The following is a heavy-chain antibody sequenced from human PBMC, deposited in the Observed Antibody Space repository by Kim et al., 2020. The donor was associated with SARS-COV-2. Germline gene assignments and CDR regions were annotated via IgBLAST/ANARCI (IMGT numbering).Heavy chain of an antibody. CDR3: AGRPLITFGGVIDRSYWYFDL. J-gene: IGHJ2*01. Sequence: SVKVSCKASGGTFSSYAISWVRQAPGQGLEWMGGIIPIFGTANYAQKFQGRVTITADESTSTAYMELSSLRSEDTAVYYCAGRPLITFGGVIDRSYWYFDLWGRGTLVTVSS. CDR2: IIPIFGTA. V-gene: IGHV1-69*13. D-gene: IGHD3-16*02. CDR1: GGTFSSYA.